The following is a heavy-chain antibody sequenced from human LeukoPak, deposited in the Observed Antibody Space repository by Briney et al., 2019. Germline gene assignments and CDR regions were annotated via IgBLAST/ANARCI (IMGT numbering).Heavy chain of an antibody. Sequence: SETLSLTCTVSGGSISSYYWSWIRQPPGKGLEWIGYIYTSGSTNYNPSLKSRVTISVDTSKNQFSLKLSSVTAADTAVYYCARLSGYYDGSGCYYYYYMDVWGKGTTVTVSS. CDR1: GGSISSYY. CDR2: IYTSGST. CDR3: ARLSGYYDGSGCYYYYYMDV. D-gene: IGHD3-22*01. J-gene: IGHJ6*03. V-gene: IGHV4-4*09.